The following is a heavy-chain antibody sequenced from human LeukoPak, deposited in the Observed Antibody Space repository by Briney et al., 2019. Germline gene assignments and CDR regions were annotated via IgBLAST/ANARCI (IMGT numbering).Heavy chain of an antibody. D-gene: IGHD1-26*01. CDR1: GFTFSSYA. V-gene: IGHV3-23*01. CDR3: AKDRGSYFDY. J-gene: IGHJ4*02. CDR2: ISGSGGST. Sequence: VQPGGPLRLSCSASGFTFSSYAMSWARQAPGKGLEWVSAISGSGGSTYYADSVKGRFTISRDNSKNTLYLQMNSLRAEDTAVYYCAKDRGSYFDYWGQGTLVTVSS.